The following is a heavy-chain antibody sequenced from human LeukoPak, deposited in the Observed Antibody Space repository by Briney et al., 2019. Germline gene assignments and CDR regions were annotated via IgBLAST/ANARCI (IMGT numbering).Heavy chain of an antibody. CDR3: AAGLEMCY. J-gene: IGHJ4*02. D-gene: IGHD5-24*01. CDR1: GFIFSSYG. CDR2: IRSSGDAI. V-gene: IGHV3-48*02. Sequence: GGSLRLPCAASGFIFSSYGMSWVRQAPGKGLEWVSYIRSSGDAIYYADSVKGRFTVSRDNAQTSLYLQMSSLRDEDTAVYYCAAGLEMCYWGQGTLVTVSS.